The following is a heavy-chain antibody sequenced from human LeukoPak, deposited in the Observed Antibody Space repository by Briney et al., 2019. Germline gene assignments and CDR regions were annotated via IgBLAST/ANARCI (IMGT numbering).Heavy chain of an antibody. D-gene: IGHD1-26*01. J-gene: IGHJ1*01. CDR1: GFTFSSYA. Sequence: GGSLRLSCAASGFTFSSYAMSWVRQAPGKGLEWVSAISGSGGSTYYADSVKGRFTISRDNSKNTLYLQMNSLRAEDTAVYYCAKASPNRGSGSYLGYFQHWGQGTLVTVSS. CDR3: AKASPNRGSGSYLGYFQH. V-gene: IGHV3-23*01. CDR2: ISGSGGST.